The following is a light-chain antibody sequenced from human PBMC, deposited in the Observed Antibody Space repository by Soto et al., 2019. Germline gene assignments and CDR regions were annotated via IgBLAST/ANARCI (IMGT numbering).Light chain of an antibody. J-gene: IGKJ1*01. CDR3: QHYGSSVTWT. CDR1: QSIRRW. CDR2: EAS. Sequence: DIQMTQSPSTLSASVGDRVTITCRASQSIRRWLAWYQQKPEKAPKLLIYEASILHSGVPSRFSGSGSGTEFTLTISRLESEDFAVYYCQHYGSSVTWTFGQGTKVEIK. V-gene: IGKV1-5*03.